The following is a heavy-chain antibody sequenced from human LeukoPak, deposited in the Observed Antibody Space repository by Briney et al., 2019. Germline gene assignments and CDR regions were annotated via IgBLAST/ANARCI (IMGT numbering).Heavy chain of an antibody. V-gene: IGHV4-39*07. CDR3: ARFRRILWFGGNWFDP. J-gene: IGHJ5*02. D-gene: IGHD3-10*01. CDR2: MYYSGRT. CDR1: GGSISSSTYY. Sequence: SETLSLTCSVSGGSISSSTYYWGWLRQPPGRGLEWLGTMYYSGRTYYNPSLKRRVTISVDTSKNQFSLNLSSVTAADTAVYYCARFRRILWFGGNWFDPWGQGTLVTVSS.